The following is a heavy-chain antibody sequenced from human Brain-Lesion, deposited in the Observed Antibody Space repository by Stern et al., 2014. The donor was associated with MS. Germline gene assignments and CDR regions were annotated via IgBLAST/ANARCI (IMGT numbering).Heavy chain of an antibody. CDR1: GFSFSTYA. V-gene: IGHV3-23*01. CDR3: AKWPHHIAVAGTRYFQH. D-gene: IGHD6-19*01. CDR2: INRRGGRT. J-gene: IGHJ1*01. Sequence: EVQLLESGGGLVQPGGSLRLSCAASGFSFSTYAMSWVRQTPGKGLQWVAVINRRGGRTYYADSVKGRFTISRDNSKNTLYLQMDSLRADDTAVYYCAKWPHHIAVAGTRYFQHWGQGTLVTVSS.